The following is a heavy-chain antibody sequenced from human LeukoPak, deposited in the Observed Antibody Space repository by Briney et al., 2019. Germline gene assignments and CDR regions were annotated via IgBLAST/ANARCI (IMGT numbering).Heavy chain of an antibody. V-gene: IGHV3-30*02. CDR1: GFTFSNYG. D-gene: IGHD1-7*01. CDR3: AKDRVAGTDDFDC. J-gene: IGHJ4*02. CDR2: IQYDGSNK. Sequence: GGSLRLSCAASGFTFSNYGMHWVRQAPGKGLEWVAFIQYDGSNKYYADSVKGRFTISRDNSKNTLYLQMNSLRIEDTAVYYCAKDRVAGTDDFDCWGQGTLVTVSS.